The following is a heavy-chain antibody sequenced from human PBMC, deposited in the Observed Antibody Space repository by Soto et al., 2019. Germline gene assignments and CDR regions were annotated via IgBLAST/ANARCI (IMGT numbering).Heavy chain of an antibody. Sequence: PSETLSLTCTVSGGSISSYYWSWILQPPGKGLEWIGYIYYSGSTNYNPSLKSRVTISVDTSKNQFSLKLSSVTAADTAVYYCASTVTTESKFDYWGQGTLVTVSS. D-gene: IGHD4-17*01. CDR1: GGSISSYY. V-gene: IGHV4-59*01. CDR3: ASTVTTESKFDY. CDR2: IYYSGST. J-gene: IGHJ4*02.